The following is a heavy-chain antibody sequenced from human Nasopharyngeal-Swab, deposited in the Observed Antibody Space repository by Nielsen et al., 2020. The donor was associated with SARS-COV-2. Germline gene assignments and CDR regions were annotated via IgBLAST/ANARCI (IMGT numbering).Heavy chain of an antibody. CDR3: ARDPGYSSSRGTDY. CDR2: ISSSSSYI. D-gene: IGHD6-13*01. V-gene: IGHV3-21*01. Sequence: GESLKISCAASGFTFSSYSMNWVRQAPGKGLEWVSSISSSSSYIYYADSVKGRFTISRDNAKNSLYLQMNRLRAEDTAVYYCARDPGYSSSRGTDYWGQGTLVTVSS. J-gene: IGHJ4*02. CDR1: GFTFSSYS.